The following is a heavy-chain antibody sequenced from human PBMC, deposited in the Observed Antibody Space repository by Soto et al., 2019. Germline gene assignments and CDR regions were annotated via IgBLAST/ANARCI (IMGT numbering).Heavy chain of an antibody. CDR1: GFTFSSYW. CDR3: ARPDSGSYCGI. CDR2: IKQDGSEK. D-gene: IGHD1-26*01. Sequence: EVQLVESGGGLVQPGGSLRLSCAASGFTFSSYWMNWVRQAPGKGLEWVANIKQDGSEKYYVDSVKGRFTISRDNAKNSLYPQMDSLRAEDTAVYYCARPDSGSYCGIWGQGTMVTVSS. V-gene: IGHV3-7*01. J-gene: IGHJ3*02.